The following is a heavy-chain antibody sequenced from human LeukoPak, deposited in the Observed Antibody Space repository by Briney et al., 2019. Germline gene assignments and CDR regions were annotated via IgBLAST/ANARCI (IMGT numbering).Heavy chain of an antibody. V-gene: IGHV3-21*01. D-gene: IGHD3-9*01. J-gene: IGHJ3*02. CDR1: GFTFSSYS. CDR3: AREDISRAFDI. CDR2: ISSSSSYI. Sequence: GGSLRLSCAASGFTFSSYSMNWVRQAPGKGLEWVSSISSSSSYIYYADSVKGRFTISRDNAKNSLYLQMNSLRAEDTAVYYCAREDISRAFDIWGQGTMVTVSS.